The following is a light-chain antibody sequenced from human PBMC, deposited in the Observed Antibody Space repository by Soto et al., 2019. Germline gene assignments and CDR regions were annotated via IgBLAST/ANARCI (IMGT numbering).Light chain of an antibody. CDR1: QSVASA. CDR3: QNYKYWPYT. CDR2: GAS. Sequence: EVLMTQSPDILSVSPGDTAILSCRASQSVASALAWYQQRPGQPPRVIMYGASVRSTGLPDRFSGSGSGTEFTLTISSLQSEDFAVYFCQNYKYWPYTFGQGTKVDSK. J-gene: IGKJ2*01. V-gene: IGKV3-15*01.